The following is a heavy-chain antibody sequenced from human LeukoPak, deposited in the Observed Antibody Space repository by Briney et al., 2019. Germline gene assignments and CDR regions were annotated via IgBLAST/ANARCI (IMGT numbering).Heavy chain of an antibody. V-gene: IGHV4-61*02. CDR3: ASDLGFGCFDY. D-gene: IGHD3-10*01. Sequence: SQTLSLTCTVSGGSISSGNNYWNWLRQPAGTGLEWIGRVSTRGSTNYNPSLKSRVNISIDTSKNQFSLKLSSVTAADTAVYYCASDLGFGCFDYWGQGTLVTVSS. J-gene: IGHJ4*02. CDR2: VSTRGST. CDR1: GGSISSGNNY.